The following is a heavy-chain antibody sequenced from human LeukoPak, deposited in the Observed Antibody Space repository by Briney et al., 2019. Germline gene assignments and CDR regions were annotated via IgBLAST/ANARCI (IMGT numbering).Heavy chain of an antibody. V-gene: IGHV3-23*01. CDR2: ISGSGGST. CDR3: AKDLLYYDILTGDDAFDI. Sequence: PGGSLRLSCAASGFTFSSYAMSWVRQAPGKGLEWVSAISGSGGSTYYADSVKGRFTISRDNSKNMLYLQMNSLRAEDTAVYYCAKDLLYYDILTGDDAFDIWGQGTMVTVSS. CDR1: GFTFSSYA. J-gene: IGHJ3*02. D-gene: IGHD3-9*01.